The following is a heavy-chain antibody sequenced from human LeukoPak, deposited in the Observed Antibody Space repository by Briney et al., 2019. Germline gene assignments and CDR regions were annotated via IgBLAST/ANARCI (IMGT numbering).Heavy chain of an antibody. CDR2: IYYSGST. D-gene: IGHD4-17*01. Sequence: SETLSLTCTVSGGSISSSSYYWGWIRQPPGKGLEWIGSIYYSGSTYYNPSLKSRVTISVDTSKNQFSLKLSSVTAADTAVYYCARETVTKEFIDWGQGTLVTVSS. J-gene: IGHJ4*02. V-gene: IGHV4-39*07. CDR3: ARETVTKEFID. CDR1: GGSISSSSYY.